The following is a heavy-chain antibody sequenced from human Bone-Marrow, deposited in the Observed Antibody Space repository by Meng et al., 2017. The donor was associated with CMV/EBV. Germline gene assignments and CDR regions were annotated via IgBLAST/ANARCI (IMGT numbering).Heavy chain of an antibody. CDR1: GFTFSSYS. CDR3: VRDLSGGDY. V-gene: IGHV3-21*01. J-gene: IGHJ4*02. CDR2: ISSSSSYI. D-gene: IGHD3-10*01. Sequence: GESLKISCAASGFTFSSYSMNWVRQAPGKGLEWVSSISSSSSYIYYADSVKGRFTISRDNAKNTLYLQMNGLRADDTGVYFCVRDLSGGDYWGQGTRVTGSS.